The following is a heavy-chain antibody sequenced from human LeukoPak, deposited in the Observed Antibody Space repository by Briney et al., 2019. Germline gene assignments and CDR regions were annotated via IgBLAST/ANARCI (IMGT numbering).Heavy chain of an antibody. CDR3: ARNLYDSGGYYLGLDY. CDR2: IDTDGSTA. Sequence: GGSLRLSCAASGFTFRSYWMHWVRQAPGKGLVWVSHIDTDGSTATYADSARGRFTISRDNAKNTLYLQMNSLSAEDTAVYYCARNLYDSGGYYLGLDYWGQGTLVTVSS. D-gene: IGHD3-22*01. CDR1: GFTFRSYW. V-gene: IGHV3-74*01. J-gene: IGHJ4*02.